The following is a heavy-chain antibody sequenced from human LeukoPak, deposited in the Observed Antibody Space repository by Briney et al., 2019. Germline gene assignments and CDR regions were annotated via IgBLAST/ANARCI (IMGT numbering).Heavy chain of an antibody. J-gene: IGHJ3*02. Sequence: SETLSLTCAVSGDSFSSHNWTWIRQSPGTGLEWIGYISHIGRTNYNPSLKSRVTISIDTSKNQFSLKLRSVTAADTAVYYCARDLVTVTKGFDIWGQGTMVGVSS. V-gene: IGHV4-59*11. CDR1: GDSFSSHN. CDR2: ISHIGRT. CDR3: ARDLVTVTKGFDI. D-gene: IGHD4-17*01.